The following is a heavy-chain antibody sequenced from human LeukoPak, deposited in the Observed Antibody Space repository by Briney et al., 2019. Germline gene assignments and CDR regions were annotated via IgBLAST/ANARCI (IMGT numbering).Heavy chain of an antibody. Sequence: ASVKVSCKASGYTFTGYYMHWVRQAPGQGLEWMGWINPNSGGTNYAQKFQGRVTMTRDTSISTAYMELSRLRSDDTAVYYCARTLAVGATTADYWGQGTLVTVSS. CDR1: GYTFTGYY. CDR2: INPNSGGT. D-gene: IGHD1-26*01. J-gene: IGHJ4*02. CDR3: ARTLAVGATTADY. V-gene: IGHV1-2*02.